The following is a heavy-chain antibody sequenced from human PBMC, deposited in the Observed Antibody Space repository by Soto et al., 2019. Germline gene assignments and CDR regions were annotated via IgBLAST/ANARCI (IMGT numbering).Heavy chain of an antibody. CDR3: VRQRNTVPNQAYFDY. CDR1: GGSVTNSSYY. D-gene: IGHD2-2*02. V-gene: IGHV4-39*01. J-gene: IGHJ4*02. CDR2: VYYRGRS. Sequence: WETLSLTCTVSGGSVTNSSYYWGWIRQSPGKGLEWIGSVYYRGRSYSKSSVKSRVTISVDTSKNRFSLSLNSVTASDTAVYFCVRQRNTVPNQAYFDYWGQGAMVTVSS.